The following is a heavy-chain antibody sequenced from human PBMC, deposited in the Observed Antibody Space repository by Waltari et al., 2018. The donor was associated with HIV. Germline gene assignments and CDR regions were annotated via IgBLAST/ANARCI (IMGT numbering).Heavy chain of an antibody. Sequence: QVQLVESGGGVVQTGRSLRLSCAASGFTISNYGMHWVRQAPGKGLEWVAVTSHDGSIKYYADSVKGRFTISRDNSKNTLFLEMNSLRTEDTAVYYCAKDPVLVPVAILDVWGQGTAVTVSS. CDR1: GFTISNYG. CDR2: TSHDGSIK. J-gene: IGHJ6*02. D-gene: IGHD2-2*02. CDR3: AKDPVLVPVAILDV. V-gene: IGHV3-30*18.